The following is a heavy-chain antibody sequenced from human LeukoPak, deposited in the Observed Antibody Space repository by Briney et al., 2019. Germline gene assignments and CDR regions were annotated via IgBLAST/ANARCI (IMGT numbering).Heavy chain of an antibody. J-gene: IGHJ6*03. V-gene: IGHV3-7*01. CDR1: GFTFSSYW. D-gene: IGHD3-3*01. CDR2: IKQDGIEK. CDR3: ARGFFDMDV. Sequence: GGSLRLSCAASGFTFSSYWMTWVRQAPGKELEWVANIKQDGIEKYYVDSVKGRFTISRDNAKNSLYLQMNSLRPEDTAVYYCARGFFDMDVWGKGTTVTVSS.